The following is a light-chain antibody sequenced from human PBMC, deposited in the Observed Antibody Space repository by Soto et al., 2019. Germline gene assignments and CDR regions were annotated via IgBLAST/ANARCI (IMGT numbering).Light chain of an antibody. Sequence: QSVLIQPASVSGSPGQSITISCTGTSSDVGSYNYVSWYQHHPGKAPKVMIFDVANRPSGVSDRFSASKSANTASLTISGLQAEDEADYYCSSYTSSSPYVFGTGTKVTV. J-gene: IGLJ1*01. CDR1: SSDVGSYNY. CDR2: DVA. CDR3: SSYTSSSPYV. V-gene: IGLV2-14*03.